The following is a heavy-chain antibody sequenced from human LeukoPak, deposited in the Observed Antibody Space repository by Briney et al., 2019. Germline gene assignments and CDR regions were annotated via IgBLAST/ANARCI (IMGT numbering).Heavy chain of an antibody. CDR2: IYYSGST. Sequence: SETLSLTCTVSGGSISHYYWSWIRQPPGKGLEWIGYIYYSGSTNYNPSLKSRVTISVDTSKNQFSLKLSSVTAADTAVYYCARYDRLSTSYAFDIWGQGTMVTVSS. V-gene: IGHV4-59*01. CDR1: GGSISHYY. D-gene: IGHD1-14*01. CDR3: ARYDRLSTSYAFDI. J-gene: IGHJ3*02.